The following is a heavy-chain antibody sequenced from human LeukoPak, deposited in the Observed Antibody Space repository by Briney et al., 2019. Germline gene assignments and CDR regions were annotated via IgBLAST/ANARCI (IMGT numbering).Heavy chain of an antibody. D-gene: IGHD4-17*01. CDR3: AKSVESAVTTNPYFDY. Sequence: GGSLRLSCAATGFTFSAYAMSWVRQAPGKGLKWVSVISGSGGSTYNADSVKGRFTISRDNSKNTLYLQMNSLRAEGTAVYYCAKSVESAVTTNPYFDYWGQGTLVTVSS. J-gene: IGHJ4*02. V-gene: IGHV3-23*01. CDR1: GFTFSAYA. CDR2: ISGSGGST.